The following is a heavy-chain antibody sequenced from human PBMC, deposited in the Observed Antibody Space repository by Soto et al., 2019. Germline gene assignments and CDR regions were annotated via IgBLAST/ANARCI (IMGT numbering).Heavy chain of an antibody. CDR3: ARGYYYDSSGYYDAFDI. J-gene: IGHJ3*02. V-gene: IGHV1-69*01. CDR1: GGTFSSYA. D-gene: IGHD3-22*01. CDR2: IIPIFGTA. Sequence: QVQLVQSGAEVKKPGSSVKVSCKASGGTFSSYAISWVRQAPGHGLEWMGGIIPIFGTANYAQKFQGRVTITADESTSTAYMELSSLRSEDTAVYYCARGYYYDSSGYYDAFDIWGQGTMVTVSS.